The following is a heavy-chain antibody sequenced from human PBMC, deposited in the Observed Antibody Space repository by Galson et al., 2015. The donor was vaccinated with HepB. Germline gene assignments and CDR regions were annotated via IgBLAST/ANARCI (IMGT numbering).Heavy chain of an antibody. CDR2: IRGKANNYAT. CDR1: GFTFSGSA. D-gene: IGHD3-10*01. V-gene: IGHV3-73*01. J-gene: IGHJ6*02. Sequence: SLRLSCAASGFTFSGSAMHWVRQASGKGLEWVGRIRGKANNYATAYAASVKGRFTISRDDSKNTAYLQMNSLKTEDTAVYYCTSLMGAWFGESDMDVWGQGTTVTVSS. CDR3: TSLMGAWFGESDMDV.